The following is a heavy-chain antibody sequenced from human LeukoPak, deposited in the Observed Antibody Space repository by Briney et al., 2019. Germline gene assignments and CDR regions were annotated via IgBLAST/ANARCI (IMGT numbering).Heavy chain of an antibody. D-gene: IGHD6-19*01. V-gene: IGHV3-30*02. J-gene: IGHJ4*02. CDR1: GFTFNSYG. Sequence: GGSLRLSCAASGFTFNSYGMHWVRQAPGKGLDWVAFIRYDGSIKHYADSVKGRFTISRDNSKNTLFLQMNSLRPEDTALYYCGKGSSTSGCPDYWGQGTLVAVSS. CDR3: GKGSSTSGCPDY. CDR2: IRYDGSIK.